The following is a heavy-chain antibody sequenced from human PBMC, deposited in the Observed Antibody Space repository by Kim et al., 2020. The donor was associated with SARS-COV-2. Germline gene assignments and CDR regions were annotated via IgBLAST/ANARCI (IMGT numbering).Heavy chain of an antibody. Sequence: SETLSLTCAVYGGSFSGYYWSWIRQPPGKGLEWIGEINHSGSTNYNPSLKSRVTISVDTSKNQFSLKLSSVTAADTAVYYCARVRTTVTTRSFGYWGQGTLVTVSS. CDR2: INHSGST. CDR3: ARVRTTVTTRSFGY. V-gene: IGHV4-34*01. D-gene: IGHD4-17*01. CDR1: GGSFSGYY. J-gene: IGHJ4*02.